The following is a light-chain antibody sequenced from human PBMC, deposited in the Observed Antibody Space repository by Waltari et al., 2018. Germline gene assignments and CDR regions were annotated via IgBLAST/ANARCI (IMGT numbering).Light chain of an antibody. CDR3: QHYVRLPAT. Sequence: EIVLTQSPGTLSLSPGERATLSCRASQSVSRTLAWYQQKPGQAHKRLISGASIRATGIPDRFTGSGSGTDFSLTISSLEPEDFAIYFCQHYVRLPATFGQGTKVEIK. V-gene: IGKV3-20*01. J-gene: IGKJ1*01. CDR2: GAS. CDR1: QSVSRT.